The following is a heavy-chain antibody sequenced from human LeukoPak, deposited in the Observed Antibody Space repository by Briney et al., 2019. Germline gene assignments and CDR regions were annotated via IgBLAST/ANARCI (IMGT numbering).Heavy chain of an antibody. Sequence: PGGSLRLSCAASGFTFSSYAMSWVRQAPGKGLEWVSAISGSGGSTYYADSVKGRFTISRDNSKNTLYLQMNSLRAEDTAVYYCAKDVARQQWLVHYYYYGMDVWGQGTTVTVSS. V-gene: IGHV3-23*01. D-gene: IGHD6-19*01. CDR2: ISGSGGST. CDR1: GFTFSSYA. CDR3: AKDVARQQWLVHYYYYGMDV. J-gene: IGHJ6*02.